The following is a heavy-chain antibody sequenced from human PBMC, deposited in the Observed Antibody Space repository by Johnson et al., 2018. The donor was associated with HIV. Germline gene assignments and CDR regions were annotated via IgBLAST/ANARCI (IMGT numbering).Heavy chain of an antibody. J-gene: IGHJ3*02. CDR3: ASGGVYSSPTWKAALDI. D-gene: IGHD6-13*01. Sequence: DVQLVESGGGLVQPGGSLRLSCAASGFTFSSYWMHWVRQVPGKGLEWVSRINSDGSSTSFAASVKGRFTISRDSAKHTLNLQMNSLGGEDTAVYYCASGGVYSSPTWKAALDIWGQGTMVTVSS. CDR2: INSDGSST. V-gene: IGHV3-74*01. CDR1: GFTFSSYW.